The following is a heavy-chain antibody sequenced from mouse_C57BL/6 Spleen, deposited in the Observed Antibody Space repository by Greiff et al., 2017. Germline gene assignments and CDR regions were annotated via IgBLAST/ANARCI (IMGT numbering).Heavy chain of an antibody. CDR2: IYPGDGDT. V-gene: IGHV1-82*01. CDR1: GYAFSSSW. Sequence: VKLMESGPELVKPGASVTISCKASGYAFSSSWMNWVKQRPGKGLEWIGRIYPGDGDTNYNGKFKGKATLTADKSSSTAYMQLSSLTSEDSAVYFCANYGSEAMDYWGQGTSVTVSS. CDR3: ANYGSEAMDY. D-gene: IGHD1-1*01. J-gene: IGHJ4*01.